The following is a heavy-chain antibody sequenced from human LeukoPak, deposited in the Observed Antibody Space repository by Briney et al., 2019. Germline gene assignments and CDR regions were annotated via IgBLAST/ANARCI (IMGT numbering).Heavy chain of an antibody. D-gene: IGHD5-18*01. Sequence: PSETLSLTCTVSGGSISSSSYYWGWIRQPRGKGLEWIGSIYHSGSTNYNPSLKRRVTMSVDKAKNQFSLKLSSVTAADTAVFYCVRRRYNYGFDSWGQGTLVTVSS. V-gene: IGHV4-39*07. CDR2: IYHSGST. CDR3: VRRRYNYGFDS. J-gene: IGHJ4*02. CDR1: GGSISSSSYY.